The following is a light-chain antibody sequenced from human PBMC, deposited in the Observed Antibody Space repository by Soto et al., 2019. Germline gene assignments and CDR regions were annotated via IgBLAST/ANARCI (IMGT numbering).Light chain of an antibody. Sequence: EIVMTQSPATLSVSPGERATLSCRASQSVSSNLAWYQQKPGQAPRLLIYGASTRATGIPARFSGSGSGTEFTLTINRLEPEDFAVYYCQQYDSSWTFGQGTKVEVK. J-gene: IGKJ1*01. CDR2: GAS. V-gene: IGKV3-15*01. CDR1: QSVSSN. CDR3: QQYDSSWT.